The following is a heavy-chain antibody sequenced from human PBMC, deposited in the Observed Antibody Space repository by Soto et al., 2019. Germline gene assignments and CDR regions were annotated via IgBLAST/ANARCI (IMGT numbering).Heavy chain of an antibody. D-gene: IGHD3-22*01. CDR3: ATEGGVVDANWFGP. J-gene: IGHJ5*02. V-gene: IGHV4-39*02. CDR1: GDSVTRSRYY. CDR2: IYYSGST. Sequence: QLQLQESGPGLVKPSETLSLTCTVSGDSVTRSRYYWGWIRQPPGKGLEWIGSIYYSGSTYYNPSPKSRITLSIDTSKNQFSLNMNSMTAADTAVYYCATEGGVVDANWFGPWGQGTLVTVSA.